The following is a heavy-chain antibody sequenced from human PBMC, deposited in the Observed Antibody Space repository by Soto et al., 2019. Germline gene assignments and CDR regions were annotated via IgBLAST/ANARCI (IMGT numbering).Heavy chain of an antibody. CDR3: AKVGPLVGAFDY. V-gene: IGHV3-30*18. D-gene: IGHD1-26*01. J-gene: IGHJ4*02. CDR1: GFTFSSYG. CDR2: ISYDGSNK. Sequence: QVQLVESGGGVVQPGRSLRLSCAASGFTFSSYGMHWVRQAPGKGLEWVAVISYDGSNKYYADSVKGRFTISRDNSKNTLYLQMNSLRAEDTAVYYCAKVGPLVGAFDYWGQGTLVTVSS.